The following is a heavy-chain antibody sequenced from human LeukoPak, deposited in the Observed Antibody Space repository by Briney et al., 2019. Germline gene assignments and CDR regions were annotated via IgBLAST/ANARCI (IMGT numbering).Heavy chain of an antibody. Sequence: GGSLRLSCAASGFTFSSCSMNWVRQAPGKGLEWVSSISSSSSYIYYADSVKGRFTISRDNAKNSLYLQMNSLRAEDTALYYCARDGGDCSGDSCYVDYWGQGTLVTVSS. CDR1: GFTFSSCS. CDR3: ARDGGDCSGDSCYVDY. D-gene: IGHD2-15*01. CDR2: ISSSSSYI. V-gene: IGHV3-21*04. J-gene: IGHJ4*02.